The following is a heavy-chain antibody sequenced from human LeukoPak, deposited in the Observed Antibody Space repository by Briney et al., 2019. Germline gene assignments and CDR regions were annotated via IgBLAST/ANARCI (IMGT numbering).Heavy chain of an antibody. CDR1: GFTFSIYA. CDR2: ISDNGGST. J-gene: IGHJ4*02. Sequence: GGSLRLSCSASGFTFSIYAMHWVRQAPGKGLEYVSGISDNGGSTYYADSVKGRFTISRDNSKNTLYLQMNSLRAEDTAVYDCVRGDYGDYTLFDYWGQGTLVTVSS. V-gene: IGHV3-64*04. CDR3: VRGDYGDYTLFDY. D-gene: IGHD4-17*01.